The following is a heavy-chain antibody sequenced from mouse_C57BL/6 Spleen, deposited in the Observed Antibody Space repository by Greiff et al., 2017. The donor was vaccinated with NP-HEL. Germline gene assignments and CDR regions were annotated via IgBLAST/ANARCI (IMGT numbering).Heavy chain of an antibody. Sequence: EVKLQESGPGLVKPSQTVFLTCTVTGISITTGNYRWSWIRQFPGNKLEWIGYIYYSGTITYNPSLTSRTTITRDTPKNQFFLEMNSLTAEDTATYYCARVQPLTTVVAHWYFDVWGTGTTVTVSS. J-gene: IGHJ1*03. CDR2: IYYSGTI. CDR1: GISITTGNYR. D-gene: IGHD1-1*01. V-gene: IGHV3-5*01. CDR3: ARVQPLTTVVAHWYFDV.